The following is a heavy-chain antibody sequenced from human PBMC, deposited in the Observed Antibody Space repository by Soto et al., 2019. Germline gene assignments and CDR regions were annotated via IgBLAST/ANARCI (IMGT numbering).Heavy chain of an antibody. J-gene: IGHJ6*01. CDR2: MFYSGST. CDR1: GGSVTSDSYY. Sequence: QVQLQESGPGLVKPSETLSLICTVSGGSVTSDSYYWTWIRQPPGKRLEWIAYMFYSGSTNNNPSRTTRVNISVDTSTHHVSLKLRSVTAADTAVYYCARDYLQWRGMGVWGQGTTVSVSS. D-gene: IGHD3-3*01. CDR3: ARDYLQWRGMGV. V-gene: IGHV4-61*03.